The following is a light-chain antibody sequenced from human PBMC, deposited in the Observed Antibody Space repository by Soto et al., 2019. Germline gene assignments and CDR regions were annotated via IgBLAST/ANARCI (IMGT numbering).Light chain of an antibody. CDR2: NVN. CDR1: TSDIGAYNR. Sequence: QSALTQPASVSGSPGQSITISCTGTTSDIGAYNRVSWYQQEPGKAPKIMIYNVNNRPSGIAYRFSASKSGNPASLTISGLQPEDEADYYCCSYTTAPTPVLGTGTKLTVL. V-gene: IGLV2-14*01. CDR3: CSYTTAPTPV. J-gene: IGLJ1*01.